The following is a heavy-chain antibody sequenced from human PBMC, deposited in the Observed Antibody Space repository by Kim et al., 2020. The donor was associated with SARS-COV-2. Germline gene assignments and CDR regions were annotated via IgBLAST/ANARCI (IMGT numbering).Heavy chain of an antibody. D-gene: IGHD3-10*01. V-gene: IGHV7-4-1*02. CDR3: ARRLGSGSYAENWFDP. CDR2: INTNTGNP. Sequence: ASVKVSCKASGYTFTSYAMNWVRQAPGQGLEWMGWINTNTGNPTYAQGFTGRFVFSLDTSVSTAYLQISSLKAEDAAVYYCARRLGSGSYAENWFDPWGQGTLVTVSS. J-gene: IGHJ5*02. CDR1: GYTFTSYA.